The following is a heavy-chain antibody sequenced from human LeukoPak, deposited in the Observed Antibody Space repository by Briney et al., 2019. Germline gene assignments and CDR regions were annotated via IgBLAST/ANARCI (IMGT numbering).Heavy chain of an antibody. D-gene: IGHD3-9*01. Sequence: PGGSLRLSCAASGFTFSSYGMHWVRQAPGTGLEWVAVISYDGSNKYYADSVKGRFTISRDNSKNTLYLQMNSLRAEDTAVYYCAKEAHYDILTGYSYYFDYWGQGTLVTVSS. V-gene: IGHV3-30*18. CDR1: GFTFSSYG. CDR2: ISYDGSNK. CDR3: AKEAHYDILTGYSYYFDY. J-gene: IGHJ4*02.